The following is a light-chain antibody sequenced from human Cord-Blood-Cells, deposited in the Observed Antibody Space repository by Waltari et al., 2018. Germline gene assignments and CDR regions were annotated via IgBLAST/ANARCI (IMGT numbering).Light chain of an antibody. V-gene: IGLV2-14*01. Sequence: QSALTQPASVSGSPGQSINISCTGTRSYAGGYNYVSWYQQHPDKAPKRIIYDVSNRPSGVSNRFSGSKSGNTASLTISGLQAEDEADYFCSSYTSSSTWVFGGGTKLTVL. CDR3: SSYTSSSTWV. CDR2: DVS. J-gene: IGLJ3*02. CDR1: RSYAGGYNY.